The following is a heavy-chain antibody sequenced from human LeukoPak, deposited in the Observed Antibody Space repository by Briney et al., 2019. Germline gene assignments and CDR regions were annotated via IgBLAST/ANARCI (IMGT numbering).Heavy chain of an antibody. J-gene: IGHJ6*02. CDR1: GYTFTSYG. D-gene: IGHD2-21*01. CDR2: ISAYNGNT. Sequence: ASVKVFCKASGYTFTSYGISWVRQAPGQGLEWMGWISAYNGNTNYAQKLQGRVTMTTDTSTSTAYMELRSLRSDDTAVYYCARDGRLVVRYYYYYGMDVWGQGTTVTVSS. V-gene: IGHV1-18*01. CDR3: ARDGRLVVRYYYYYGMDV.